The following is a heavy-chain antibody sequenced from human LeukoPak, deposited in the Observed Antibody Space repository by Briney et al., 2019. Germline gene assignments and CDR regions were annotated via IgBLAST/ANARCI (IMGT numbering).Heavy chain of an antibody. CDR1: EFTFSSYV. D-gene: IGHD1-26*01. Sequence: SGGSLRLSCAASEFTFSSYVMSWVRQAPGKGLEWASTISASGGATYYADSVKGRFTISRDNSKNTLYLQMNSLRFEGTAIYYCAKDRAHIVGASGDAFDIWGQGTMVTVSS. J-gene: IGHJ3*02. CDR2: ISASGGAT. CDR3: AKDRAHIVGASGDAFDI. V-gene: IGHV3-23*01.